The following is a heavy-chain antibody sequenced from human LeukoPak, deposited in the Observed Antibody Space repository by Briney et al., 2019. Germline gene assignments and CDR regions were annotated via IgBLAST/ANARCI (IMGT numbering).Heavy chain of an antibody. CDR3: AREKGYAGYYFDY. V-gene: IGHV3-21*01. CDR2: ISSSSSYI. CDR1: GFTFSSYS. J-gene: IGHJ4*02. Sequence: PGGSLRLSCAASGFTFSSYSMNWVRQAPGKGLEWVSSISSSSSYIYYADSVKGRFTISRDNAKNSLYLQMNSLRAEDTAVYYCAREKGYAGYYFDYWGQGTLVTVSS. D-gene: IGHD5-12*01.